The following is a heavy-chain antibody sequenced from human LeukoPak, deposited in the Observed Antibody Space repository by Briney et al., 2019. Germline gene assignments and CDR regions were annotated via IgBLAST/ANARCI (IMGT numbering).Heavy chain of an antibody. CDR3: ARLLNAVYAGDY. CDR2: IYYSGST. V-gene: IGHV4-39*01. J-gene: IGHJ4*02. Sequence: SETLSLTCTVSGGSISSSSYYWGWIRQPPGKGLEWIGSIYYSGSTYYNPSLKSRVTISVDTSKNQFSLKLSSVTAADTAVYYCARLLNAVYAGDYWGQGTLVTVSS. D-gene: IGHD2-8*01. CDR1: GGSISSSSYY.